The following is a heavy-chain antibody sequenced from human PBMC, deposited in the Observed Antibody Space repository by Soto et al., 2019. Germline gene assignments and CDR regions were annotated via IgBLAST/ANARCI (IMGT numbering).Heavy chain of an antibody. CDR3: AKEGSGGWYYFDY. J-gene: IGHJ4*02. V-gene: IGHV3-23*01. D-gene: IGHD6-19*01. Sequence: EVQLLESGGALVHPGGSLRLSCAASGFTFSSCAMNWVRQAPEKGLEWVSTISGSGGSAYYADSVKGRFTISKDNSKNTLYLQMNSLRAEDTAVYFCAKEGSGGWYYFDYWGQGTLVTVSS. CDR2: ISGSGGSA. CDR1: GFTFSSCA.